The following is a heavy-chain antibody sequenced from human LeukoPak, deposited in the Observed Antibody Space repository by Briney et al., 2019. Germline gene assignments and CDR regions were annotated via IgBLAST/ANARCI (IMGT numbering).Heavy chain of an antibody. Sequence: PSETLSLTCTVSGGSISSYYWSWIRQPPGKGLEWIGYIYYSGSTSYNPSLKSRVTISVDTSKNQFSLKLSSVTAADTAVYYCARAPITMVRGVIIAHFDYWGQGTLVTVSS. J-gene: IGHJ4*02. V-gene: IGHV4-59*01. CDR2: IYYSGST. CDR1: GGSISSYY. CDR3: ARAPITMVRGVIIAHFDY. D-gene: IGHD3-10*01.